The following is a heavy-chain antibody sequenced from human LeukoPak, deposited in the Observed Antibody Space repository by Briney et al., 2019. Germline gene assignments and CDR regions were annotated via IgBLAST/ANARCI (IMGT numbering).Heavy chain of an antibody. Sequence: GESLKISCKGSGYTFTNYWIAWVRQMPGKGLEWMGIFYPGDSDTRYSPSFQGQVTMSADKSISATYLQWSSLQASDTAMYYCARRRFCSSTSCYEGAFDIWGQGTKVTVSS. CDR2: FYPGDSDT. J-gene: IGHJ3*02. CDR1: GYTFTNYW. CDR3: ARRRFCSSTSCYEGAFDI. D-gene: IGHD2-2*01. V-gene: IGHV5-51*01.